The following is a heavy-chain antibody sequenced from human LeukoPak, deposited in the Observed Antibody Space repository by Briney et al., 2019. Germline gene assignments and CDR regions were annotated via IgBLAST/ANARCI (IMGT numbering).Heavy chain of an antibody. V-gene: IGHV1-69*13. CDR1: GGTFSSYA. CDR2: IIPIFGTA. D-gene: IGHD2-15*01. CDR3: ARALSGCSGGSCYPNWFDP. Sequence: SVKVSCKASGGTFSSYAISWVRQAPGQGLEWMGGIIPIFGTANYAQKFQGRVTITADESTSTAYMELSSLRSEDTAVYYCARALSGCSGGSCYPNWFDPWGQGTLVAVSS. J-gene: IGHJ5*02.